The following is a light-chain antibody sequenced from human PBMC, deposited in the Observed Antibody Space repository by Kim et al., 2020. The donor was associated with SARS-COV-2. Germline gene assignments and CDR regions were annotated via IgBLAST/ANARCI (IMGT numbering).Light chain of an antibody. J-gene: IGKJ4*01. V-gene: IGKV3-11*01. CDR3: QQRAHWPT. Sequence: SLSPGERATPTFRASQSIYNYLAWYQHKPGQAPRLLIYDAANRATGIPARFSGSGAGTDFTLTISSLEPEDFAVYYCQQRAHWPTFGGGTKVDIK. CDR1: QSIYNY. CDR2: DAA.